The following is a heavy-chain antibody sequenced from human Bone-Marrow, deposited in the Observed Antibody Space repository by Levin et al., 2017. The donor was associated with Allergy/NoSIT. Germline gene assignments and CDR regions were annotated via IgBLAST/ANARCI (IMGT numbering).Heavy chain of an antibody. D-gene: IGHD3-22*01. J-gene: IGHJ4*02. V-gene: IGHV3-30*04. CDR1: GFTFSAHA. CDR3: ARVFYSPSGYTAGIDY. CDR2: ISKDGNNQ. Sequence: HPGGSLRLSCAASGFTFSAHAMHWVRQAPGKGLDWVTVISKDGNNQYYADSVKGRFTISRDNSKNTLYLQMNSLRPEDTAVYFCARVFYSPSGYTAGIDYWGQGTLVTVSS.